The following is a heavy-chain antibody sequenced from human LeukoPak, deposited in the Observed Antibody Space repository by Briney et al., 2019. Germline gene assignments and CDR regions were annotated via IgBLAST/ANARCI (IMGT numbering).Heavy chain of an antibody. CDR1: GFSISHHC. V-gene: IGHV3-11*01. CDR2: SCITGSPT. Sequence: SGRSLPLSCPASGFSISHHCMNWIRQAPGKGLEWISYSCITGSPTHYAESVKGRFTVSRDNSKNSLYLQMDSLRSDDTAFYYCARGDIPYNNYFDHWGQGALVTVSS. CDR3: ARGDIPYNNYFDH. D-gene: IGHD2-21*01. J-gene: IGHJ5*02.